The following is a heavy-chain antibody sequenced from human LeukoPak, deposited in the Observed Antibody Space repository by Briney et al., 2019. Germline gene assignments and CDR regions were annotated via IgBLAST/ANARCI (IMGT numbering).Heavy chain of an antibody. Sequence: GASVKVSCKASGYTFTGYYMHWVRQASGQGLEWMGWINPNSGGTNYAQKFQGRVTMIRDTSISTAYMELSRLRSDDTAVYYCARAGDGVSFHMDVWGKGTTVTISS. J-gene: IGHJ6*03. D-gene: IGHD7-27*01. V-gene: IGHV1-2*02. CDR1: GYTFTGYY. CDR2: INPNSGGT. CDR3: ARAGDGVSFHMDV.